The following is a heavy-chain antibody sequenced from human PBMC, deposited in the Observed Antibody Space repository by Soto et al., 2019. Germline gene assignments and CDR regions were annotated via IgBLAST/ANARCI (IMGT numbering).Heavy chain of an antibody. CDR3: ARLGSGSYYGYYYGMDV. D-gene: IGHD1-26*01. Sequence: SETLSLTCTVSGGSISSSCYYWGWIRQPPGKGLEWIGSIYYSGSTYYNPSLKSRVTISVDTSKNQFSLKLSSVTAADTAVYYCARLGSGSYYGYYYGMDVWGQGTTVTVSS. CDR1: GGSISSSCYY. J-gene: IGHJ6*02. CDR2: IYYSGST. V-gene: IGHV4-39*01.